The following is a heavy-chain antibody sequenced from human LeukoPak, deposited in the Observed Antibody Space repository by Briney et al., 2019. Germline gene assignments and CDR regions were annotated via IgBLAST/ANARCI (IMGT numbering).Heavy chain of an antibody. Sequence: SETLSLTCTVSGGSISRYYWSWIRQPPGKGLECIGYIYYSGSTNYNPSLKSRVTISVDTSKNQFSLKLSAGTAADTAVYYCARRSYGVAFDMWGQGTMVSVSS. J-gene: IGHJ3*02. CDR2: IYYSGST. D-gene: IGHD4-17*01. V-gene: IGHV4-59*08. CDR3: ARRSYGVAFDM. CDR1: GGSISRYY.